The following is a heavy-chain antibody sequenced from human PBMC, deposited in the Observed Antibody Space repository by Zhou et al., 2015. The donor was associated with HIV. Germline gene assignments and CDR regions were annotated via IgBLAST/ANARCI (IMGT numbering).Heavy chain of an antibody. D-gene: IGHD4-17*01. CDR3: ARGGTSTVTGYWYFDL. J-gene: IGHJ2*01. CDR2: MSPTAEST. V-gene: IGHV1-46*01. Sequence: QGNLVQSGAEVKKPGTSVTVSCEAFGYTFSTHYIHWVRQTRGQGLEWMGVMSPTAESTNVARKFQGRVTMTRDAASNIVYMEMARLTDDDTGVYYCARGGTSTVTGYWYFDLWGRGTLVTVSS. CDR1: GYTFSTHY.